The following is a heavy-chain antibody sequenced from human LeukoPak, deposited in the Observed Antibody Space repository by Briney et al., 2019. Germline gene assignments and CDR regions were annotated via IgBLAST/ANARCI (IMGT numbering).Heavy chain of an antibody. CDR1: GLTFRSHG. V-gene: IGHV3-7*01. CDR3: ARVPGTWWLHDY. Sequence: GGSLGLSCVGSGLTFRSHGKSWVGQAPGKGLEWVAHMKYDGSEKYYVDSVKGRFTISRDNAKNSLYLQMNSLRAEDAGVYYCARVPGTWWLHDYWGQGTLVTVSS. CDR2: MKYDGSEK. D-gene: IGHD5-12*01. J-gene: IGHJ4*02.